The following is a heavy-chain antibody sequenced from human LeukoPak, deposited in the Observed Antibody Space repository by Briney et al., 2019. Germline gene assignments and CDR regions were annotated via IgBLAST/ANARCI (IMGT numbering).Heavy chain of an antibody. Sequence: SETLSLTCTVSGASMTNYYWSWIRQPAGKGLEWIGRFYTSGDTNYNPSLKSRVTMSVDTSKNQFSLKLSSVTAADTAVYYCATSISWYSYFDYWGQGTLVTVSS. V-gene: IGHV4-4*07. D-gene: IGHD6-13*01. J-gene: IGHJ4*02. CDR2: FYTSGDT. CDR3: ATSISWYSYFDY. CDR1: GASMTNYY.